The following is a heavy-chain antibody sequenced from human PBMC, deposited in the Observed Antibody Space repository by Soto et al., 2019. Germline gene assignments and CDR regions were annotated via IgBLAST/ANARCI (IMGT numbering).Heavy chain of an antibody. J-gene: IGHJ4*02. CDR1: GFTFSSYA. CDR3: AKLLISSRIPVDC. CDR2: ISGSGGST. Sequence: EVQLLESGGGLVQPGGSLRLSCAASGFTFSSYAMSWVRQAPGKGLEWVSAISGSGGSTYYADSVKGGFTISRDNSKNTRYLQMNSLRAEDSGVYYCAKLLISSRIPVDCWGQGTLVTVSS. D-gene: IGHD2-21*01. V-gene: IGHV3-23*01.